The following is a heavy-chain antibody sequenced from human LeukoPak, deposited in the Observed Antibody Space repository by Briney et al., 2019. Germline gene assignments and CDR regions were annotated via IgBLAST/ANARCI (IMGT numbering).Heavy chain of an antibody. CDR1: GFTFDDYT. Sequence: PTGGSLRLSCAASGFTFDDYTMHRVRQAPGKGLEWVSLISWDGGSTYYADSVKGRFTISRDNSKNSLYLQMNSLRTEDTALYYCAGPLLRFLEWPITYWGQGTLVTVSS. CDR2: ISWDGGST. CDR3: AGPLLRFLEWPITY. V-gene: IGHV3-43*01. J-gene: IGHJ4*02. D-gene: IGHD3-3*01.